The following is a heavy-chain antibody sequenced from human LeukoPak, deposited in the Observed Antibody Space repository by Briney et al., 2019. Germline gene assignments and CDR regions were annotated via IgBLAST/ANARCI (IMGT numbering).Heavy chain of an antibody. D-gene: IGHD3-10*01. CDR1: GGSISSSSYY. CDR3: ARELQSGWFGELFLDY. V-gene: IGHV4-39*07. CDR2: IYYSGST. J-gene: IGHJ4*02. Sequence: SETLSLTCTVSGGSISSSSYYWGWIRQPPGKGLEWIGSIYYSGSTYYNPSLKSRVTISVDTSKNQFSLKLSSVTAADTAVYYCARELQSGWFGELFLDYWGQGTLVTVSS.